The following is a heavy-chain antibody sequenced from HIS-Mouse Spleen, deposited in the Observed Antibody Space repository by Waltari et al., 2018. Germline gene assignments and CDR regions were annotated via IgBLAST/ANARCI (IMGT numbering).Heavy chain of an antibody. J-gene: IGHJ4*02. CDR3: AKDKHHAFDY. V-gene: IGHV3-30*18. Sequence: QVQLVESGGGVVQPGRSLRPSCAASRFTFSSYGMHWVRQAPGKGLEWLAVISYDGSNKYYADSVKGRFTISRDNSKNTLYLQMNSLRAEDTAVYYCAKDKHHAFDYWGQGTLVTVSS. CDR2: ISYDGSNK. CDR1: RFTFSSYG.